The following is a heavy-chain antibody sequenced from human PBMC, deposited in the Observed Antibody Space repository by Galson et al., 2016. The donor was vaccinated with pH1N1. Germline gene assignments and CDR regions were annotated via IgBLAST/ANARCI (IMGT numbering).Heavy chain of an antibody. CDR1: GGSISSGGYY. J-gene: IGHJ4*02. CDR2: IYNSGST. Sequence: TLSLTCTVSGGSISSGGYYWSWNRQHPGKGLEWIGYIYNSGSTYYNPSLKSRVTISVDTSKNQFSLKLSSVTAADTAVYYCARGRRSTVTNNYFDYWGQGTLVTVSS. CDR3: ARGRRSTVTNNYFDY. D-gene: IGHD4-17*01. V-gene: IGHV4-31*03.